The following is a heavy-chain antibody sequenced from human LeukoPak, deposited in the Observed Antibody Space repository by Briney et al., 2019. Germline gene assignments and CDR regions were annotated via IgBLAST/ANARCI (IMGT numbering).Heavy chain of an antibody. Sequence: KPSETLSLTCTVSGGSISSYYWSWIRQPPGKGLEWIGYIYYSGSTNYNPSLKSRVTISVDTSKNQFSLKLSSVTAADTAVYYCARVGVYYYYMDVWGKGTTVTVSS. CDR3: ARVGVYYYYMDV. D-gene: IGHD3-16*01. CDR2: IYYSGST. J-gene: IGHJ6*03. V-gene: IGHV4-59*01. CDR1: GGSISSYY.